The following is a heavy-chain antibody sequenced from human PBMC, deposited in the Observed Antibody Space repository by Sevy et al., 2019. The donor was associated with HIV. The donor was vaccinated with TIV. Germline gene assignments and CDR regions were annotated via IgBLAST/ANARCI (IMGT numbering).Heavy chain of an antibody. D-gene: IGHD6-19*01. CDR2: IKSKTDGGTT. CDR3: TTDLYSSGWYGLNYYYYGMDV. J-gene: IGHJ6*02. V-gene: IGHV3-15*01. Sequence: GSLRLSCAASGFTFRNAWMSWVRQAPGKGLEWVGRIKSKTDGGTTDYAAPVKGRFTISRDDSKNTLYLQMNSLKTEDTAVYYCTTDLYSSGWYGLNYYYYGMDVWGQGTTVTVSS. CDR1: GFTFRNAW.